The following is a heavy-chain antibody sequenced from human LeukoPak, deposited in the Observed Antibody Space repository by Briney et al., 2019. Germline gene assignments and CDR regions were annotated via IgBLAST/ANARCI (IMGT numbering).Heavy chain of an antibody. CDR1: GGSFSGYY. J-gene: IGHJ4*02. D-gene: IGHD2-2*01. V-gene: IGHV4-34*01. CDR3: ARSLQKYQPPHV. Sequence: SETLSLTCAVYGGSFSGYYWSWIRQPPGKGLEWIGEINHSGSTNYNPSLKSRATISVDTSKNQFSLKLSSVTAADTAVYYCARSLQKYQPPHVWGQGTLVTVSS. CDR2: INHSGST.